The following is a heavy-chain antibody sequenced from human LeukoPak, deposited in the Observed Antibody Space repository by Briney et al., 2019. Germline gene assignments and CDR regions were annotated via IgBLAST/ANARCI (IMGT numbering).Heavy chain of an antibody. CDR2: IDSSSSTT. D-gene: IGHD6-19*01. J-gene: IGHJ4*02. CDR3: ARYQYSSGRIFDY. Sequence: GGSLRLSCAASGFTFSSYSMNWVRQAPGKGLQWVSYIDSSSSTTYYADSVKGRFTISRDNAKNSLYLQMNSLRDEDTAVYFCARYQYSSGRIFDYWGQGTLVTVSS. CDR1: GFTFSSYS. V-gene: IGHV3-48*02.